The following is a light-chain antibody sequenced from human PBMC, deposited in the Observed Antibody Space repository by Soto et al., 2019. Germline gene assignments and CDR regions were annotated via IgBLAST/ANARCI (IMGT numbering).Light chain of an antibody. V-gene: IGLV1-44*01. CDR3: AAWDDSLHGPV. CDR1: SSNIGSNT. J-gene: IGLJ3*02. CDR2: SND. Sequence: QSVLTQPPSVSGTPGQRVTISCSGSSSNIGSNTVSWYQQLPGTAPKLLIYSNDQRPSGVPDRFSDSKSGTSDSLVISGLQSEDEADYYCAAWDDSLHGPVFGGGTKVTVL.